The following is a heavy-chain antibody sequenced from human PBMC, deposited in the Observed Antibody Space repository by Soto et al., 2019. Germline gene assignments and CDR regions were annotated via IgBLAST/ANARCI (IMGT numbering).Heavy chain of an antibody. CDR2: IIPIFGTA. CDR3: ARDSGYSSHYYYYGMDV. V-gene: IGHV1-69*13. D-gene: IGHD5-18*01. CDR1: GGTFSSYA. J-gene: IGHJ6*02. Sequence: GASVKVSCKASGGTFSSYAISWVRQAPGQGLEWMGGIIPIFGTANYAQKFQGRVTITADESTSTAYMELSSLRSEDTAVYYCARDSGYSSHYYYYGMDVWGQGSTVTVSS.